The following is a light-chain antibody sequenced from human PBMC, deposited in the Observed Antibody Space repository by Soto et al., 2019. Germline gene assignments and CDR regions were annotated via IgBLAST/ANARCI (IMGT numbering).Light chain of an antibody. CDR3: QHDNSSPWK. CDR1: QSISSW. Sequence: DIHVTNPPFTLSRSFLDLCTITFRASQSISSWLAWYQQKPGKAHNLLIHKASHLESGVPSRFSGSGSGTEFTLTISSLQPGDFATYYCQHDNSSPWKFGQGTKVDVK. CDR2: KAS. J-gene: IGKJ1*01. V-gene: IGKV1-5*03.